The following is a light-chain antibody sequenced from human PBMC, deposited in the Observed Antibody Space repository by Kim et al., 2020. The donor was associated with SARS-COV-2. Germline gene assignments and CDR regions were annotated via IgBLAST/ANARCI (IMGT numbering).Light chain of an antibody. CDR3: SSYTSSSTWV. CDR2: DVS. CDR1: SSDVGGYNY. V-gene: IGLV2-14*04. Sequence: GQSITISRTGTSSDVGGYNYVSWYQQHPGKAPKLMIYDVSKRPSGVSNCFSGSKSGNTASLTISGLQAEDEADYYCSSYTSSSTWVFGGGTQLTVL. J-gene: IGLJ3*02.